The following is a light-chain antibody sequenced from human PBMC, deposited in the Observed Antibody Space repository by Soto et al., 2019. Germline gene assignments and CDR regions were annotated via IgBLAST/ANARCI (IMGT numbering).Light chain of an antibody. Sequence: DITMNQSPSTLSASVGDRITITCRASQSISSWLAWYQQKPGKAPKLLIYKASSLEGGVPSRFSGSGSGTEFTLTISSLQPDDYATYYCQHYNSYSEAFGQGTKVDIK. CDR3: QHYNSYSEA. V-gene: IGKV1-5*03. CDR2: KAS. CDR1: QSISSW. J-gene: IGKJ1*01.